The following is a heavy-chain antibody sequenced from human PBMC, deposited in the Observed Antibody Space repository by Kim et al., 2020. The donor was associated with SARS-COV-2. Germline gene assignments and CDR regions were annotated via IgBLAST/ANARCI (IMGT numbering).Heavy chain of an antibody. CDR1: GIPFSNAW. CDR2: IKSLSDGGTS. CDR3: TTVSMR. D-gene: IGHD2-2*01. J-gene: IGHJ4*02. V-gene: IGHV3-15*01. Sequence: GGSLRLSCAVSGIPFSNAWMNWVRQAPGRGLEWVGRIKSLSDGGTSDYAAPVKGRFTISRDDAKNTLYLQMNSLKSEDADDYYCTTVSMRWGQGTLVTVS.